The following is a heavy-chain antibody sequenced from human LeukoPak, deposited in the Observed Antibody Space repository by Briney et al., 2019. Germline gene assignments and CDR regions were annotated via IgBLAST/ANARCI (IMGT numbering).Heavy chain of an antibody. D-gene: IGHD3-9*01. V-gene: IGHV1-69*13. Sequence: SVKVSCKASGGTLSRYAISWVRQAPGQGLEWMGGIIASFGTANYAQKFQGRVTITADESTSTAYMELSSLRSEDTAVYYCAREPLRYFDWYGALDIWGQGTMVTVSS. CDR3: AREPLRYFDWYGALDI. J-gene: IGHJ3*02. CDR1: GGTLSRYA. CDR2: IIASFGTA.